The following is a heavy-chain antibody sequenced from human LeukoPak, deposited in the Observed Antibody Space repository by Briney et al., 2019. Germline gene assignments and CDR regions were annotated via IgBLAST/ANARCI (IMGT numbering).Heavy chain of an antibody. CDR3: ARGLGQSNGGSDY. V-gene: IGHV1-2*02. D-gene: IGHD3-16*01. CDR1: GYTFTGYS. Sequence: GASVKVSCKASGYTFTGYSMHWVRQAPGQGLEWMGWINPNSGGTNYAQEFQGRVTMTRDTSISTAYMELSRLRSDDTAVYYCARGLGQSNGGSDYWGQGTLVTVSS. J-gene: IGHJ4*02. CDR2: INPNSGGT.